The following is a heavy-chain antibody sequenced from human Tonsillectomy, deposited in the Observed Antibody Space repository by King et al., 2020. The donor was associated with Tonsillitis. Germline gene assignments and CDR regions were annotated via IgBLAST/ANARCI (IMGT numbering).Heavy chain of an antibody. V-gene: IGHV3-23*04. CDR1: GFTFSSYA. CDR3: AKDWGSKGVVITHDAFDI. J-gene: IGHJ3*02. CDR2: ISGSGGSP. Sequence: VQLVESGGGLVKPGGSLRLSCAASGFTFSSYAMSWVRQAPGKGLEWVSAISGSGGSPYYPESVKGGFTISRDNSKNTLYLQMNSLRAEDTAVYYCAKDWGSKGVVITHDAFDIWGQGTMVTVSS. D-gene: IGHD3-22*01.